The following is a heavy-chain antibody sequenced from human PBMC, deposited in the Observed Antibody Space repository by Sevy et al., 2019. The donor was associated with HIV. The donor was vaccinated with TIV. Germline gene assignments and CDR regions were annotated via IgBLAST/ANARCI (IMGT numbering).Heavy chain of an antibody. V-gene: IGHV3-33*01. CDR1: GFTFSTYG. Sequence: GGSLRLSCAASGFTFSTYGMHWVRQAPGKGLEWVALIWFDGSNTYYADSVKGRFTISREIAKNTLHLKMNSLRAEDTAVYYCARDLEFYDYGDYGPAFMPDYWGQGTLATVSS. D-gene: IGHD4-17*01. CDR3: ARDLEFYDYGDYGPAFMPDY. CDR2: IWFDGSNT. J-gene: IGHJ4*02.